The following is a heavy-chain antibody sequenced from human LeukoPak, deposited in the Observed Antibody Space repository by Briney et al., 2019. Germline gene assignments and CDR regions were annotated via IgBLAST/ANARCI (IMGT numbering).Heavy chain of an antibody. J-gene: IGHJ4*02. V-gene: IGHV4-4*07. D-gene: IGHD6-13*01. CDR2: IYISGST. Sequence: SETLSLTCTVSGGSISSYYWSWIRQPAGKGLEWIGRIYISGSTNYNPSLKSRVTMSVDTSKNQFSLKLSSVIPEDTAIYYCARDEDGAAARNFDSWGQGILVTVSS. CDR1: GGSISSYY. CDR3: ARDEDGAAARNFDS.